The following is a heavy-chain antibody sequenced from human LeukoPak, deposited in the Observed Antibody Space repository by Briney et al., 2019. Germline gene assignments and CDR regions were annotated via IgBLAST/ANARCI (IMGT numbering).Heavy chain of an antibody. CDR3: ARGNGWFGEPYDY. J-gene: IGHJ4*02. CDR2: IKQDGSEK. D-gene: IGHD3-10*01. V-gene: IGHV3-7*01. Sequence: GGSLRLSCAASGFTFSSYWMSWVRQAPGKGLEGVANIKQDGSEKYYVDSVKGRFTISRDNAKNSLYLQMNSLRAEDTAVYYCARGNGWFGEPYDYWGQGTLVTVSS. CDR1: GFTFSSYW.